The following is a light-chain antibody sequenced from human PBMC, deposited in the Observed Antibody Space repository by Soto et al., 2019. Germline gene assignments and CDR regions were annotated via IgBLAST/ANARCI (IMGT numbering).Light chain of an antibody. Sequence: DIQMTQSPSSLSASVGDRVTITCRASQGISNYLAWYQQKPGKVPKLLICAASTLQSGVPSRFSGSGSGTDFTLTISSLQPEDVATYYCQKYNSAPLFTFGPGTKVDIK. CDR1: QGISNY. V-gene: IGKV1-27*01. CDR2: AAS. CDR3: QKYNSAPLFT. J-gene: IGKJ3*01.